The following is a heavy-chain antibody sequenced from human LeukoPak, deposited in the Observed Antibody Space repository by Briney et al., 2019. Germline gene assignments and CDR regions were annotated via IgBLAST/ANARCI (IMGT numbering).Heavy chain of an antibody. CDR1: GGSVSSGDYY. CDR3: ARVGATATAYFDY. V-gene: IGHV4-61*02. J-gene: IGHJ4*02. D-gene: IGHD5-18*01. CDR2: IYPSGNT. Sequence: SQTLSLTCTVSGGSVSSGDYYWSWIRQPAGEGLEWIGRIYPSGNTNYNPSLKSRVTISMDTSKNRISLKVTSVTAADTAVYFCARVGATATAYFDYWGQGTLVTVSS.